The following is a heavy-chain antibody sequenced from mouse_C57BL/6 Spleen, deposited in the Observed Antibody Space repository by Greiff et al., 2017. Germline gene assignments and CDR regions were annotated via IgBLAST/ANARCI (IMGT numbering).Heavy chain of an antibody. V-gene: IGHV2-9-1*01. Sequence: QVQLKESGPGLVAPSQSLSITCTVSGFSLTSYAISWVRQPPGKGLEWLGVIWTGGGTNYNSALKYRLSISKGNSKSQVFLKMNSLQTDDTARYYWARAGLIYYDKGMDYWGQGTSVTVSS. J-gene: IGHJ4*01. CDR1: GFSLTSYA. D-gene: IGHD2-4*01. CDR3: ARAGLIYYDKGMDY. CDR2: IWTGGGT.